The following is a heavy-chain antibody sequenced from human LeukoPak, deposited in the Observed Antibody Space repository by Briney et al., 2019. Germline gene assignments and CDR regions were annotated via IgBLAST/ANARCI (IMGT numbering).Heavy chain of an antibody. CDR2: INPSSGGT. D-gene: IGHD5-18*01. V-gene: IGHV1-2*02. CDR3: AGRPDTAMVPIFDY. CDR1: GYTFTGYY. Sequence: ASVKVSCKASGYTFTGYYVHWVRQAPGQGLEWMGWINPSSGGTNYAQKFQGRVSMTGDTSISTVYMELSRLSSDDTAVYFCAGRPDTAMVPIFDYWGQGTLVTVSS. J-gene: IGHJ4*02.